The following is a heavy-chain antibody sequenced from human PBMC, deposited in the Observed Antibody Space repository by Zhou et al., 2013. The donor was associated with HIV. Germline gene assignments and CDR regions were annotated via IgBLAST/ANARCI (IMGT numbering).Heavy chain of an antibody. CDR2: SNNNGNT. D-gene: IGHD2-2*01. J-gene: IGHJ4*02. CDR1: GYTFNNYG. CDR3: ARSFARSTSRQRRSGVSPYYFDY. V-gene: IGHV1-8*03. Sequence: QVQLVQSGAEVKKPGASVKVSCKASGYTFNNYGISWVRQAPGRGLEWMGWSNNNGNTKYAQKFQGRVTITRNTSIRTAYMELSSLRSEDTAVYYCARSFARSTSRQRRSGVSPYYFDYWGQGTLVTVSS.